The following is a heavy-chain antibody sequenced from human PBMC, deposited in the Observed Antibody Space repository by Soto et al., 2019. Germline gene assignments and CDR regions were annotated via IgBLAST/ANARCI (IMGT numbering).Heavy chain of an antibody. Sequence: EVQLVESGGGLVQPGGSLRLSCAASGFIFSSYWMHWVRQAPGKGLVWVSRINSDGSTTNYADSVKGRFTISRDNAKNTLYLHIHSLRAEDTAVYYCARDPWGGLDYWGQGTLATVSS. CDR3: ARDPWGGLDY. J-gene: IGHJ4*02. V-gene: IGHV3-74*01. D-gene: IGHD7-27*01. CDR2: INSDGSTT. CDR1: GFIFSSYW.